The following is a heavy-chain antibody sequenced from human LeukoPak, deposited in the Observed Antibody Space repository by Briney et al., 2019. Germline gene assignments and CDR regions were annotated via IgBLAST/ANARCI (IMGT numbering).Heavy chain of an antibody. Sequence: GGSLRLSRAPSGFTFSSYEMNWVREAPGPGLKWVSYISSSGSTIYYADSVKGRFTISRDNAKNSLYLQMNSLRGEDTAVYYCARDSLVRGVINDYWGQGTLVTVSS. CDR2: ISSSGSTI. CDR1: GFTFSSYE. CDR3: ARDSLVRGVINDY. V-gene: IGHV3-48*03. J-gene: IGHJ4*02. D-gene: IGHD3-10*01.